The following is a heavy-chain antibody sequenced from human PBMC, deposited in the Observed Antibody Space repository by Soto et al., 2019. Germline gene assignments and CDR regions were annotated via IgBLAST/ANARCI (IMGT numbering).Heavy chain of an antibody. J-gene: IGHJ4*02. Sequence: QSGGSLRLSCAASGFTFSSYAMSWVRQAPGKGLEWVSAISGSGGSTYYADSVKGQFTISRDNSKNTLYLQMNSLRAEDTAVYYCAKDYSGGGYGPFDYWGQGTLVTVSS. CDR3: AKDYSGGGYGPFDY. D-gene: IGHD5-12*01. CDR1: GFTFSSYA. V-gene: IGHV3-23*01. CDR2: ISGSGGST.